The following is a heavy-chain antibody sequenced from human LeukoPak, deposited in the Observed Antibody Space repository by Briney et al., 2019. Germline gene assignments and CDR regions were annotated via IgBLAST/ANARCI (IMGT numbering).Heavy chain of an antibody. CDR2: IYYSGST. D-gene: IGHD3-22*01. CDR1: GGSISSYY. V-gene: IGHV4-59*01. Sequence: PSETLSLTCTVSGGSISSYYWSWIRQPPGKGLEWLGYIYYSGSTNYNPSLKSRVTISVDTSKNQFSLKLSSVTAADTAVYYCATTFLYDSSGYRLDYWGQGTLVTVSS. J-gene: IGHJ4*02. CDR3: ATTFLYDSSGYRLDY.